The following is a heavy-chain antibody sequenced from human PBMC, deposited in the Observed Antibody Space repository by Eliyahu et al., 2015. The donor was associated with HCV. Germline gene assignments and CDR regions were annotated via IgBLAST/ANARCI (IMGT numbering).Heavy chain of an antibody. CDR1: GFTFSNAW. D-gene: IGHD6-13*01. Sequence: EVQLVESGGGLVKPGGSLRLSCAASGFTFSNAWMXWVXQAPGKGLEWVGRIKSKTDGGTTDYAAPVKGRFTISRDDSKNTLYLQMNSLKTEDTAVYYCTTDGIAAAGTGKYYYYYYYMDVWGKGTTVTVSS. J-gene: IGHJ6*03. V-gene: IGHV3-15*01. CDR2: IKSKTDGGTT. CDR3: TTDGIAAAGTGKYYYYYYYMDV.